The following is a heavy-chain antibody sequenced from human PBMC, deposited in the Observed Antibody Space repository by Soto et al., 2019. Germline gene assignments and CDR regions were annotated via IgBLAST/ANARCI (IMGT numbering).Heavy chain of an antibody. J-gene: IGHJ6*02. V-gene: IGHV1-58*02. D-gene: IGHD3-3*01. Sequence: GASVKVSCKASGFTFTSSAMQWVRQARGQRLEWIGWIVVGSGNTNYAQKFQERVTITRDMSTSTAYMELSSLRSEDTAVYYCARAGFIFGVVIPMDVWGQGTTVTVSS. CDR3: ARAGFIFGVVIPMDV. CDR1: GFTFTSSA. CDR2: IVVGSGNT.